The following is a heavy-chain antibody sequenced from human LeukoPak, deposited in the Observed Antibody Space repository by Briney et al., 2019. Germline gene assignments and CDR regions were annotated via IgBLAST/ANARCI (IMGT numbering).Heavy chain of an antibody. CDR3: AKGPQYFSSTRCHQFDP. CDR1: GGSISSYY. Sequence: PSETLSLTCTVSGGSISSYYWSWIRQPAGKGLEWIGRIYTSGSTNYNPSLKSRVTMSVDTSKNQFSLKLSSVTAADTAVYYCAKGPQYFSSTRCHQFDPWGQGTLVTVSS. D-gene: IGHD2-2*01. V-gene: IGHV4-4*07. CDR2: IYTSGST. J-gene: IGHJ5*02.